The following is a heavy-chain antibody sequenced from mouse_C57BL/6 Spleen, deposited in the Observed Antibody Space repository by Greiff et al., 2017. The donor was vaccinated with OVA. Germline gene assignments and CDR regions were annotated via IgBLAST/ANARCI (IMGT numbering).Heavy chain of an antibody. CDR3: ASYYDYWFAY. Sequence: EVQLQQSGPGLVKPSQSLSLTCSVTGYSITSGYYWNWIRQFPGNKLEWMGYISYDGSNNYNPSLKNRISITRDTSKNQFFLKLNSVTTEDTATYYCASYYDYWFAYWGQGTLVTVSA. D-gene: IGHD2-4*01. CDR1: GYSITSGYY. CDR2: ISYDGSN. J-gene: IGHJ3*01. V-gene: IGHV3-6*01.